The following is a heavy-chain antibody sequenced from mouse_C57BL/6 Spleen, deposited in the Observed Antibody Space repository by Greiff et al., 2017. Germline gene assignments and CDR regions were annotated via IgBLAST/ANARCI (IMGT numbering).Heavy chain of an antibody. CDR1: GYTFTSYW. Sequence: VQLQQPGAELVRPGSSVKLSCKASGYTFTSYWMHWVKQRPIQGLEWIGKIDPSDSETHYNQKFKNKATLTVDKSSSTAYMQLSSLTSEDAAVYYCAREYYYGSSRDYWGQGTTLTVSS. CDR3: AREYYYGSSRDY. J-gene: IGHJ2*01. D-gene: IGHD1-1*01. CDR2: IDPSDSET. V-gene: IGHV1-52*01.